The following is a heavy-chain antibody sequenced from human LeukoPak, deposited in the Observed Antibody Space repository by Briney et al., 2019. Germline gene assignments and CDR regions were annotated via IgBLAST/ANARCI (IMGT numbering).Heavy chain of an antibody. CDR3: ARGPPMSY. D-gene: IGHD3-10*02. CDR2: INHSGST. CDR1: GGSFSGYY. J-gene: IGHJ4*02. Sequence: SETLSLTCAVYGGSFSGYYWSWIRQPPGKGLEWIGEINHSGSTNYNPSLKSRVTISVDTSKNQFSLRLSSVTAADTAVYYCARGPPMSYWGQGTLVTVSS. V-gene: IGHV4-34*01.